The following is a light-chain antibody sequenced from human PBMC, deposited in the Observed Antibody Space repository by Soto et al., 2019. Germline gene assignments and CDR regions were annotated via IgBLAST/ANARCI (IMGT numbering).Light chain of an antibody. V-gene: IGKV3-11*01. CDR2: DTS. CDR3: QQRSNWPPIT. CDR1: QSVSSD. Sequence: EIVMTQSPATLSLSPGERATLSCRASQSVSSDLVWYQKRPGQPPRLLIHDTSHRAAGIPARFSGSGFGTDLTLTISSLETEDAAVYYCQQRSNWPPITFGQGTRLEIK. J-gene: IGKJ5*01.